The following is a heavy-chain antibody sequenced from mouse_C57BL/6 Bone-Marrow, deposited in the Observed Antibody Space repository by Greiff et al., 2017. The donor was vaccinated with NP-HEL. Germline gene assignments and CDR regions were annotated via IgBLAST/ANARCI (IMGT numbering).Heavy chain of an antibody. D-gene: IGHD1-1*01. CDR1: GFSLTSYG. CDR3: AKIPHYYGSSYYAMDY. J-gene: IGHJ4*01. CDR2: IWSGGST. Sequence: QVQLKESGPGLVQPSQSLSITCTVSGFSLTSYGVHWVRQPPGKGLEWLGVIWSGGSTDYNAAFISRLSISKDNSKSQVFFKMNSLQADDTAIYYCAKIPHYYGSSYYAMDYWGQGTSVTVSS. V-gene: IGHV2-4*01.